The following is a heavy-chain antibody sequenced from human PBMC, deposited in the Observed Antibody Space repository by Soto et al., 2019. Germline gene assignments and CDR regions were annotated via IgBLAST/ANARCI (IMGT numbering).Heavy chain of an antibody. CDR3: ARGRIAVAEYYFDY. V-gene: IGHV1-69*08. J-gene: IGHJ4*02. CDR1: GGTFSSYT. CDR2: IIPILGTA. Sequence: ASVKVSCKASGGTFSSYTISWVRQAPGQGLEWMGRIIPILGTANYAQKFQGRVTITADESTSTAYMELSSLRSEDTAVYYCARGRIAVAEYYFDYWGQGTLVTVSS. D-gene: IGHD6-19*01.